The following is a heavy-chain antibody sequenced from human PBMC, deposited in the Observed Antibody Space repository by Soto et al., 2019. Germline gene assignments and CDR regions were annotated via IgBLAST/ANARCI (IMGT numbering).Heavy chain of an antibody. D-gene: IGHD6-13*01. J-gene: IGHJ4*02. CDR1: GYNFANYW. CDR2: IYPGDSGT. CDR3: ARPISSSWSFVDY. V-gene: IGHV5-51*01. Sequence: PGESLKISCKGSGYNFANYWIGWVRQMPGKGLEWMGIIYPGDSGTRYSPSFQGQVTISADKSISTAYLQWSSLKASDTAMYYCARPISSSWSFVDYWGQGTLVTVSS.